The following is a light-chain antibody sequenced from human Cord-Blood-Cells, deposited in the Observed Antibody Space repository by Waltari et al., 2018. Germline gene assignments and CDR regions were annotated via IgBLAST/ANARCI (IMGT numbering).Light chain of an antibody. V-gene: IGKV4-1*01. CDR2: WAS. CDR3: QQYYSTPPT. J-gene: IGKJ1*01. CDR1: PSVLYSSNNKNY. Sequence: IVMTQSPDSLAVSLGERDTITCKSSPSVLYSSNNKNYLDWYQQKPGQPPKLLIYWASTRESGVPDRFSGSGSGTDFTLTIISLQAEDVAVYYCQQYYSTPPTFGQGTKVEIK.